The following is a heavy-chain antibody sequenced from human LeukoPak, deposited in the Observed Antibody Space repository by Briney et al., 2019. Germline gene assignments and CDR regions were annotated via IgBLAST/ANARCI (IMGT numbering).Heavy chain of an antibody. J-gene: IGHJ1*01. CDR3: ARERSLIAVAGEFQH. D-gene: IGHD6-19*01. CDR1: GFTFSSYA. CDR2: ISGSGGSA. V-gene: IGHV3-23*01. Sequence: LPGGSLRLSCAASGFTFSSYAMSWVRQAPGKGLEWVSAISGSGGSAYYADSVKGRFTISRDNSKNTLYLQMNSLRAEDTAVYYCARERSLIAVAGEFQHWGQGTLVAVSS.